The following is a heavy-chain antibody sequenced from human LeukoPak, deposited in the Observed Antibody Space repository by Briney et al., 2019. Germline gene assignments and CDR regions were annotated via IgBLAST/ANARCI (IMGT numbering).Heavy chain of an antibody. CDR2: IYYSGST. CDR3: ARGRGYDFWSGYYWDY. CDR1: GGSISCGDYY. J-gene: IGHJ4*02. D-gene: IGHD3-3*01. Sequence: SETLSLTCTVSGGSISCGDYYWSWIRQPPGKGLEWIGYIYYSGSTNYNPSLKSRVTISVDTSKNQFSLKLSSVTAADTAVYYCARGRGYDFWSGYYWDYWGQGTLVTVSS. V-gene: IGHV4-61*08.